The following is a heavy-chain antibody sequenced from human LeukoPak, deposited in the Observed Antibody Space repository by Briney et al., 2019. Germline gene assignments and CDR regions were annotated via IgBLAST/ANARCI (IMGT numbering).Heavy chain of an antibody. CDR3: ARSQYYLDS. CDR2: ISSSSDR. CDR1: GFTFIDYY. V-gene: IGHV3-11*06. J-gene: IGHJ4*02. Sequence: GGSLRLSCAASGFTFIDYYMSWIRQVPGKGLEWVSYISSSSDRNYADSVKGRFTISRDNAKNSLYLQMNSLRAEDTAVYFCARSQYYLDSWGQGTLVTVSS.